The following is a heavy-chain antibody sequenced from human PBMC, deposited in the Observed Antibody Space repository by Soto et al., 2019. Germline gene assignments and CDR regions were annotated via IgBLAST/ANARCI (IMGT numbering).Heavy chain of an antibody. J-gene: IGHJ4*02. D-gene: IGHD1-26*01. CDR2: IYYSGST. CDR1: DGSISSYY. V-gene: IGHV4-59*01. Sequence: SETLSLTCTVSDGSISSYYWSWIRQPPGKGLEWIGYIYYSGSTNSTPSVKSRVTISVDTSKNQFSLKLSSVTAADTAVYYCARSAGSGSYPYFDYWGQGTLVTVSS. CDR3: ARSAGSGSYPYFDY.